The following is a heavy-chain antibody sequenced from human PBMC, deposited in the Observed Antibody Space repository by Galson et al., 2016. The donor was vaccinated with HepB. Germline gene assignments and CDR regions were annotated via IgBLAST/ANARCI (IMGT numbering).Heavy chain of an antibody. D-gene: IGHD2-2*01. CDR3: AKHDGGGSTSCPDY. CDR1: GYSFSSYW. J-gene: IGHJ4*02. CDR2: IFPGDSDT. Sequence: QSGAEVKKSGESLKISCKGSGYSFSSYWIGWVRQMPGKGLEWMGIIFPGDSDTRYSPSFHGQVTISADMSISTAYLQWSSLKASDSAIYYCAKHDGGGSTSCPDYRGQGTLVTVSS. V-gene: IGHV5-51*01.